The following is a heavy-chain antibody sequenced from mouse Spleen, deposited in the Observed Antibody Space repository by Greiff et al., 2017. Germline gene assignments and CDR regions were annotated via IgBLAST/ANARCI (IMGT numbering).Heavy chain of an antibody. Sequence: VHVKQSGAELVRPGASDKLSCTASGFNIKDYYMHWVKQRPEQGLEWIGRIDPEDGDTEYAPKFQGKATMTADTSSNTAYLQLSSLTSEDTAVYYCTTDLLWGYFDVWGAGTTVTVSS. V-gene: IGHV14-1*01. CDR2: IDPEDGDT. D-gene: IGHD2-1*01. CDR3: TTDLLWGYFDV. CDR1: GFNIKDYY. J-gene: IGHJ1*01.